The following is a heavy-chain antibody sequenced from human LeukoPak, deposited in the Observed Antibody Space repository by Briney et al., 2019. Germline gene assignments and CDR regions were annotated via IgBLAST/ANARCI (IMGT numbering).Heavy chain of an antibody. Sequence: ASVKVSCKASGYTFISYAIHWVRQAPGQSLEWMGWISAGNANTKYSQKLQGRVTITRDTSATTAYMELSSLRSEDTAVYFCATGFTSGSFGYWGRGTLVTVSS. CDR2: ISAGNANT. CDR3: ATGFTSGSFGY. CDR1: GYTFISYA. J-gene: IGHJ4*02. D-gene: IGHD5-12*01. V-gene: IGHV1-3*01.